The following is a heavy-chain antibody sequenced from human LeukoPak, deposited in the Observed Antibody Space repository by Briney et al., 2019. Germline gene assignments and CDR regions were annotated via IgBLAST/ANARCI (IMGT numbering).Heavy chain of an antibody. CDR3: AREQWLRY. CDR2: IKPDGREK. V-gene: IGHV3-7*01. Sequence: GGSLRLSCAASGFTFSNYWMSWVRQAPGKGLEGVANIKPDGREKYYVDSVKGRFTISSDNAKNSLYLQLNSLRAEDSAVYYCAREQWLRYWGQGTLVTVSS. D-gene: IGHD6-19*01. CDR1: GFTFSNYW. J-gene: IGHJ4*02.